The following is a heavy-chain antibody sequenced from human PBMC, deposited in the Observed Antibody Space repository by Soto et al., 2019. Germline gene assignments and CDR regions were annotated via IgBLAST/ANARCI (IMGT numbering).Heavy chain of an antibody. D-gene: IGHD6-6*01. Sequence: QVQLVQSGAEVKKPGASVKVSCKASGYTFTSYGISWVRQAPGQGLEWMGWISAYNGNTNYAQKLQGRVTMTTDTSTSTAYMELRSLRSDDTAVYYCARGNLHSSSSGRYYYYGMDVWGQGTTVIVSS. CDR3: ARGNLHSSSSGRYYYYGMDV. CDR1: GYTFTSYG. CDR2: ISAYNGNT. V-gene: IGHV1-18*01. J-gene: IGHJ6*02.